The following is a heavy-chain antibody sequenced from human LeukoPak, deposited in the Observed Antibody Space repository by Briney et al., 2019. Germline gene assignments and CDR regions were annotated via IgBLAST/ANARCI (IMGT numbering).Heavy chain of an antibody. CDR2: INHSGST. CDR1: GGSFSGYY. J-gene: IGHJ4*02. V-gene: IGHV4-34*01. D-gene: IGHD5-12*01. Sequence: SETLSLTCAVYGGSFSGYYWSWIRQPPGKGLEWIGEINHSGSTNYNPSLKRRVTISVDTSKNQYSLKLSSVTAADTAVYYCARQVATIPFAYFDYWGQGTLVTVSS. CDR3: ARQVATIPFAYFDY.